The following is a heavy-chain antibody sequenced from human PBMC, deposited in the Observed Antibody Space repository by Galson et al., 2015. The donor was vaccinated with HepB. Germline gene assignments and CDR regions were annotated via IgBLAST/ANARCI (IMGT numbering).Heavy chain of an antibody. D-gene: IGHD3-22*01. CDR3: ARGRYTTYYYDSSGNRNWFDP. J-gene: IGHJ5*02. CDR2: INHSGST. Sequence: ETLSLTCAVYGGSFSGYYWSWIRQPPGKGLEWIGEINHSGSTNYNPSLKSRVTISVDTSKNQFSLKLSSVTAADTAVYYCARGRYTTYYYDSSGNRNWFDPWGQGTLVTVSS. V-gene: IGHV4-34*01. CDR1: GGSFSGYY.